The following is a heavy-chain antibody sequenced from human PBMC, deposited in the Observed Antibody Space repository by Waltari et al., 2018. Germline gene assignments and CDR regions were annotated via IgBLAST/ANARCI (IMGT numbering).Heavy chain of an antibody. Sequence: QVQLQESCPGLVKPSQTLSLTCPVSGGSISSGSSHWRWFRQPHGKGLEWIGYIYTSGSTNYNPSRKSRVTISVDTSKNQFSLKLSSVTAADTAVYYCARAPSGIAVAGNAYYYYYYGMDVWGQGTTVTVSS. CDR1: GGSISSGSSH. J-gene: IGHJ6*02. V-gene: IGHV4-61*09. D-gene: IGHD6-19*01. CDR2: IYTSGST. CDR3: ARAPSGIAVAGNAYYYYYYGMDV.